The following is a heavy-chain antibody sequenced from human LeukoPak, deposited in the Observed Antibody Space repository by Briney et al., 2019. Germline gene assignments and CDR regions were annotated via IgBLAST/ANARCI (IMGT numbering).Heavy chain of an antibody. V-gene: IGHV3-30*02. Sequence: GGSLRPSCAASGFTFSSYGMHWVRQAPGKGLEWLAFIRYDGSNKYYADSVKGRFTISRDNSKNTLYLQMNSLRAEDTAVYYCAKDRGPAAPNDYYYYYYMDVWGKGTTVTVSS. CDR1: GFTFSSYG. CDR3: AKDRGPAAPNDYYYYYYMDV. CDR2: IRYDGSNK. D-gene: IGHD2-2*01. J-gene: IGHJ6*03.